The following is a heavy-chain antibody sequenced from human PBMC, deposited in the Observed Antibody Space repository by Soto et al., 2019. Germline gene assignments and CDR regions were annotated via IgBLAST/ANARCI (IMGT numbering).Heavy chain of an antibody. CDR1: GYSFTSYW. CDR3: ARRPDYGDYDGAFDI. J-gene: IGHJ3*02. D-gene: IGHD4-17*01. V-gene: IGHV5-10-1*03. Sequence: EVQLVQSGAEVKKPGESLRISCKGSGYSFTSYWISWVRQMPGKGLEWMGRIDPSDSYTNYSPSFQGHVTISADKSISTAYLQWSSLKASNTAMYYCARRPDYGDYDGAFDIWGQGTMVTVSS. CDR2: IDPSDSYT.